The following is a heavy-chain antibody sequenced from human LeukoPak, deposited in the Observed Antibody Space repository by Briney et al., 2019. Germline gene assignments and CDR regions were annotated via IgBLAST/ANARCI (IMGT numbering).Heavy chain of an antibody. V-gene: IGHV1-69*05. CDR3: ARGPTLFYYFDY. CDR1: GGTFSSYA. D-gene: IGHD2-21*01. J-gene: IGHJ4*02. Sequence: GASVKVSCKASGGTFSSYAISWVRQASGQGLEWMGGIIPIFGTANYAQKFQGRVTITTDESTSTAYMELSSLRSEDTAVYYCARGPTLFYYFDYWGQGTLVTVSS. CDR2: IIPIFGTA.